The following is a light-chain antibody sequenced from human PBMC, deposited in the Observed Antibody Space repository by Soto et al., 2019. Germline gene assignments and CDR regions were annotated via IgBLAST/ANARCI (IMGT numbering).Light chain of an antibody. CDR2: GAS. CDR3: QQYGSSGVT. Sequence: EIVLTQSPGTLSLSPGERATLSCRASQSVCSTQLAWYQQRPGQAPRLLIYGASTRATGIADRFSGSGSGTDFTLTISRLEPEDFAVYYCQQYGSSGVTFGPGTKVDIK. J-gene: IGKJ3*01. CDR1: QSVCSTQ. V-gene: IGKV3-20*01.